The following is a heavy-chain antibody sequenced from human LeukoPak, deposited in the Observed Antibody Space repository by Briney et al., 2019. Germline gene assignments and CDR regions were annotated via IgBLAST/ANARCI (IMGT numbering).Heavy chain of an antibody. CDR3: ATFSYGSTFDY. D-gene: IGHD5-18*01. V-gene: IGHV4-59*08. CDR2: IYYSGST. J-gene: IGHJ4*02. CDR1: GGSFSGYY. Sequence: SETLSLTCAVYGGSFSGYYWSWIRQPPGKGLEWIGYIYYSGSTNYNPSLKSRVTISVDTSKNQFSLKLSSVTAADTAVYYCATFSYGSTFDYWGQGTLVTVSS.